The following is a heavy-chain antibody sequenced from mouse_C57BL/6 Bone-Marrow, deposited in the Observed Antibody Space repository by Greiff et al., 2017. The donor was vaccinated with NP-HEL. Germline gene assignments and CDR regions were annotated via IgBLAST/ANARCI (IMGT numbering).Heavy chain of an antibody. J-gene: IGHJ2*01. V-gene: IGHV1-63*01. D-gene: IGHD1-1*01. CDR1: GYTFTNYW. CDR3: ARSTYYYGSSYRDY. CDR2: IYPGGGYT. Sequence: QVQLQQSGAELVRPGTSVKMSCKASGYTFTNYWIGWAKQRPGHGLEWIGDIYPGGGYTNYNEKFKGKATLTADKSSSTAYMQFSSLTSEDSAIYYCARSTYYYGSSYRDYWGQGTTLTVSS.